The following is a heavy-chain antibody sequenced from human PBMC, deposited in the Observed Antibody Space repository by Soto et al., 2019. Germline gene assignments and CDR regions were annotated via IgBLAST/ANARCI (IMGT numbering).Heavy chain of an antibody. CDR2: ISGSSRYT. D-gene: IGHD6-19*01. CDR1: GFNFSDHY. V-gene: IGHV3-11*06. J-gene: IGHJ4*02. Sequence: GGSLRLSCAASGFNFSDHYMNWVRHAPGKGLEWVSYISGSSRYTNFADSVKGRFTISRDNAKNSLYLQMNSLRVEDTAVYYCARHTSGWHYYDYWGQGTPVTVSS. CDR3: ARHTSGWHYYDY.